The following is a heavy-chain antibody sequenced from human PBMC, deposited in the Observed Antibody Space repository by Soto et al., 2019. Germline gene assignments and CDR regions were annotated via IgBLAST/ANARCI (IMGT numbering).Heavy chain of an antibody. Sequence: VESLKISCNGSGYSFTSDWISWVRQMPGKGLEWMGRIDPSDSYTNYSPSFQGHVTISADKSISTAYLQWSSLKASDTAMYYCARRGIAVAGTHYYGMDVWGQGTTVTVSS. V-gene: IGHV5-10-1*01. CDR1: GYSFTSDW. J-gene: IGHJ6*02. D-gene: IGHD6-19*01. CDR2: IDPSDSYT. CDR3: ARRGIAVAGTHYYGMDV.